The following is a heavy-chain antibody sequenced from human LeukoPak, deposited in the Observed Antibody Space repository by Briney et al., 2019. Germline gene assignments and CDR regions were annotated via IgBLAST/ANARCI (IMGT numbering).Heavy chain of an antibody. CDR1: AFTFRPYA. CDR2: IYSDSGGST. J-gene: IGHJ6*03. CDR3: ARGLYYYYYMDV. Sequence: PGGSLRLSCAASAFTFRPYAMIWVRQAPGKGLEWVSVIYSDSGGSTYYTDSVKGRFTISRDNSKNTLYLQMNSLRAEDTAIYYCARGLYYYYYMDVWGKGTTVTVSS. V-gene: IGHV3-23*01.